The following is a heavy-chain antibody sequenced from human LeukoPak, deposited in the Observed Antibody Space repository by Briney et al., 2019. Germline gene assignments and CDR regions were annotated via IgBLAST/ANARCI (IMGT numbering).Heavy chain of an antibody. CDR3: AKGKANYDILTGPDY. CDR1: GFTSSSYW. V-gene: IGHV3-7*05. CDR2: INQDGSEK. D-gene: IGHD3-9*01. Sequence: PGGSLRLSCTASGFTSSSYWMSWVRQAPGKGLEWVAGINQDGSEKYYVDSVKGRFTISRDNSKNTLYLQMNSLRAEDTAVYYCAKGKANYDILTGPDYWGQGTLVTVSS. J-gene: IGHJ4*02.